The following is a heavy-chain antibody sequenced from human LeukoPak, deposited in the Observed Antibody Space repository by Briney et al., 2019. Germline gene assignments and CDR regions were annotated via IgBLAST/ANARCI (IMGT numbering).Heavy chain of an antibody. V-gene: IGHV1-46*01. CDR3: TTASAPGLVYYYYMDV. D-gene: IGHD2-8*02. CDR2: INPSDGAI. J-gene: IGHJ6*03. CDR1: GYTFTMYY. Sequence: ASVKVSCKASGYTFTMYYIHWVRQAPGQGLEWMGMINPSDGAITYAQRFQGRVTMTRDMSTTTVYMDLRSLRSEDTAVYYCTTASAPGLVYYYYMDVWGKGTTVTVSS.